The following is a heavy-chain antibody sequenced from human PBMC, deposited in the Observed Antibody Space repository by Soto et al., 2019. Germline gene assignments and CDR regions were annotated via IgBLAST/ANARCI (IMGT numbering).Heavy chain of an antibody. CDR2: INPSDGTT. J-gene: IGHJ4*02. Sequence: ASVKVFCNXSGYTFTTHYLHWVRQAPGQGLEWMGMINPSDGTTSFAQRFHGRVNMTRVTSTSTVIMELSSRRPEDTAVYYCARATRLGVSFYPDYWGQGTLVTVSS. D-gene: IGHD3-10*01. CDR1: GYTFTTHY. CDR3: ARATRLGVSFYPDY. V-gene: IGHV1-46*01.